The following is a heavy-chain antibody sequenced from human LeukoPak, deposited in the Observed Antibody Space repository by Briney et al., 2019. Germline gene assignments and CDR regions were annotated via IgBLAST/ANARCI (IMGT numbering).Heavy chain of an antibody. CDR2: INHSGST. Sequence: SDTLSLTCAVYGGSFSGYYWSWIRQPPGKGLEWIGEINHSGSTNYNPSLKSRVTISVDTSKNQFSLKLSSVTAADTAVYYCARGGYNHNWFDPWGQGTLVTVSS. J-gene: IGHJ5*02. V-gene: IGHV4-34*01. D-gene: IGHD5-12*01. CDR3: ARGGYNHNWFDP. CDR1: GGSFSGYY.